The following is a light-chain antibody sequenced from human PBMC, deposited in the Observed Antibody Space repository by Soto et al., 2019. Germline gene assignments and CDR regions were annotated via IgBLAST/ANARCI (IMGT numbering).Light chain of an antibody. V-gene: IGKV3-15*01. CDR3: QQRGT. CDR2: GAS. Sequence: EIVMAQSPATLSVSPGERATLSCRASQSVATNLAWYQQKPGQPPRLLIYGASTRATGIPARFSGSGSGTDFTLTISSLEPEDFAVYYCQQRGTFGGGTKVDIK. J-gene: IGKJ4*01. CDR1: QSVATN.